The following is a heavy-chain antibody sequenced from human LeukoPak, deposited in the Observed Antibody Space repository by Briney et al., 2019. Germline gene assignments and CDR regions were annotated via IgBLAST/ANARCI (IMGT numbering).Heavy chain of an antibody. V-gene: IGHV1-69*06. CDR1: GGTFSTYA. CDR2: IIPISGKA. Sequence: SVKVSCKASGGTFSTYAITWVRQAPGQGLEWMGGIIPISGKANYAQKFQGRVTITADKSTSTAYMELSSLRSEDTAVYYCARADGSQTSFDYWGQGTLVTVSS. J-gene: IGHJ4*02. D-gene: IGHD1-26*01. CDR3: ARADGSQTSFDY.